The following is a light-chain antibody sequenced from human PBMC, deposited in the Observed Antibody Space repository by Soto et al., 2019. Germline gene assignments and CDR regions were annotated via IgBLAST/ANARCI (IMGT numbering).Light chain of an antibody. CDR1: QSISSW. CDR2: DAS. CDR3: QQSYSTPPWT. Sequence: DIQMTQNPSSLSASVGDRVTITCRASQSISSWLAWYQQKPGKAPKLLIYDASSLQTGVPSRFSGSGSGTDFSLTISSLQPEDFATYYCQQSYSTPPWTFGQGTKVDIK. J-gene: IGKJ1*01. V-gene: IGKV1-39*01.